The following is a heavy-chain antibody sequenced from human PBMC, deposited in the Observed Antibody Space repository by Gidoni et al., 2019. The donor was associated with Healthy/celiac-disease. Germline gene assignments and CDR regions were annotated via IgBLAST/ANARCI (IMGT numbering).Heavy chain of an antibody. V-gene: IGHV3-33*01. J-gene: IGHJ4*02. CDR1: GFTFSSYG. D-gene: IGHD2-21*02. CDR2: IWYDGSNK. Sequence: QVQLVESGGGVVQPGRSLRLSCAASGFTFSSYGMHWVRQAPGKGLEWVAVIWYDGSNKYYADSVKGRFTISRDNSKNTLYLQMNSLRAEDTAVYYCARDKSAYCGGDCPPGYWGQGTLVTVSS. CDR3: ARDKSAYCGGDCPPGY.